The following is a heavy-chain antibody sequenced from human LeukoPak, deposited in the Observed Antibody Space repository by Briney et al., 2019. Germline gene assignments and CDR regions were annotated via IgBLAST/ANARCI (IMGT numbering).Heavy chain of an antibody. CDR2: INPSGGGT. V-gene: IGHV1-46*01. J-gene: IGHJ3*02. CDR3: ARGYYDTRGSAFDI. Sequence: VASVEVSCKASGYTFSSYYMHWVRQAPGQGLEWMGIINPSGGGTSYAQKFQGRVTMTGDTSTSTVYMDLSSLRSEDTAMYYCARGYYDTRGSAFDIWGQGTMVTVSS. D-gene: IGHD3-22*01. CDR1: GYTFSSYY.